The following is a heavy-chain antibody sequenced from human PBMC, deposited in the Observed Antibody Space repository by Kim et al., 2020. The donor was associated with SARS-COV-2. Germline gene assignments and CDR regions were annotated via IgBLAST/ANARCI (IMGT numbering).Heavy chain of an antibody. CDR2: ISWNSGSI. CDR3: AKGRRSSGWYGWGAFDI. J-gene: IGHJ3*02. CDR1: GFTFDDYA. V-gene: IGHV3-9*01. Sequence: GGSLRLSCAASGFTFDDYAMHWVRQAPGKGLEWVSGISWNSGSIGYADSVKGRFTISRDNAKNSLYLQMNSLRAEDTALDYCAKGRRSSGWYGWGAFDIWGQGTMVTVSS. D-gene: IGHD6-19*01.